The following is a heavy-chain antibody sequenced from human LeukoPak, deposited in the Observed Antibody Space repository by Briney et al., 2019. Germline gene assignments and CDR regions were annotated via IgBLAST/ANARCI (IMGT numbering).Heavy chain of an antibody. CDR2: IRYDGANK. CDR1: GFSFSGYG. CDR3: ARVVPAAITNWFDP. Sequence: GGSRRLSCVASGFSFSGYGMHWVRHVPGKGLEWVAFIRYDGANKYYVDSVKGRFTISRDNSKNTLYLQMISLRGEDTAVYYCARVVPAAITNWFDPWGQGTLVTVSS. D-gene: IGHD2-2*01. V-gene: IGHV3-30*02. J-gene: IGHJ5*02.